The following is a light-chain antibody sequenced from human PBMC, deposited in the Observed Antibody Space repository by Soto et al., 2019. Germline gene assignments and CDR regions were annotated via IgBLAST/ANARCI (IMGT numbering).Light chain of an antibody. J-gene: IGKJ1*01. V-gene: IGKV3-11*01. CDR3: LQDYNYPRT. Sequence: EIVLTQSPATLSLSPGERATLFCSASQSVSGYLAWYQQKPGQAPRLVIHDVSRRAPDIPARFSGRGSGTDFTLTISSLEPEDFATYDCLQDYNYPRTFGQGTKVEIK. CDR1: QSVSGY. CDR2: DVS.